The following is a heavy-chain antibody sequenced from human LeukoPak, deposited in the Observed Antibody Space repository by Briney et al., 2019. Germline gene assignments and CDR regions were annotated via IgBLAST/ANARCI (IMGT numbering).Heavy chain of an antibody. J-gene: IGHJ4*02. V-gene: IGHV3-53*04. CDR3: ARGTGSFPVGYYFDY. Sequence: GGSLRLSCAASGFTVSSNYMSWVRQAPGEGLEWVSVIYSGGSTYYADSVKGRFTISRHNSKNTLYLQMNSLRAEDTAVYYCARGTGSFPVGYYFDYWGQGTLVTVS. CDR1: GFTVSSNY. CDR2: IYSGGST. D-gene: IGHD1-26*01.